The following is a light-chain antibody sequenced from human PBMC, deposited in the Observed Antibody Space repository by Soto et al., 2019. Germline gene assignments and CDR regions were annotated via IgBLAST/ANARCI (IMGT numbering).Light chain of an antibody. CDR2: KSS. CDR3: QQYNSYPWT. Sequence: DIQMTQSPSTLSASVGDRVTITCRASQSVRVWLAWYQQKPGKAPKLLIYKSSSLKNGVPSRFSGSGSGTEFTLTISSLQPDDFAIYYCQQYNSYPWTFGQGTKVEIK. CDR1: QSVRVW. J-gene: IGKJ1*01. V-gene: IGKV1-5*03.